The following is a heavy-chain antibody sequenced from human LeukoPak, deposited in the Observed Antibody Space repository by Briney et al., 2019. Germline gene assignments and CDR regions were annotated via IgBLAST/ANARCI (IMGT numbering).Heavy chain of an antibody. J-gene: IGHJ3*01. Sequence: GGSLRLSCAASGFTFSSFSMDWVRQAPGKGLEWVSSISSGSNYIYYADSVKGRFTISRDNAKTSLYLQMNSLRGEDTALYYCVRAVLFYPDSRSDDHQAFDLWGQGTMVTVSS. CDR1: GFTFSSFS. V-gene: IGHV3-21*04. CDR2: ISSGSNYI. D-gene: IGHD3-16*01. CDR3: VRAVLFYPDSRSDDHQAFDL.